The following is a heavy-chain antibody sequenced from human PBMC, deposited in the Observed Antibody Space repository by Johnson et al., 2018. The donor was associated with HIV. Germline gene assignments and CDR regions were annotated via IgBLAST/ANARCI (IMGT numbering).Heavy chain of an antibody. CDR1: GFTFSSYA. J-gene: IGHJ3*01. V-gene: IGHV3-23*04. Sequence: QLVESGGGLVQPGGSLRLSCAASGFTFSSYAMSWVRQAPGKGLEWVSAISGSGGSTYYADSVKGRFTISRDDSKNTLYLQMNSLKTEDTAVYYCSTDVTDTVTTYYNAFDVWGQGTMVTVSS. CDR2: ISGSGGST. CDR3: STDVTDTVTTYYNAFDV. D-gene: IGHD4-11*01.